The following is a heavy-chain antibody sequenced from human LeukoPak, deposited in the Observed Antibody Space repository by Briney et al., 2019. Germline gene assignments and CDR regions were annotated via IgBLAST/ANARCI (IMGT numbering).Heavy chain of an antibody. Sequence: SETLSLTCVVSGGSLSTHHWSWIRQSPGRGLEWIGYISDSGSTNYNPSLKSRVTISVDTSKNQFSLMLSSVTAADTAVYYCARGYDSGAYYPFNYWGQGTLVTVSS. J-gene: IGHJ4*02. CDR1: GGSLSTHH. D-gene: IGHD3-22*01. CDR2: ISDSGST. CDR3: ARGYDSGAYYPFNY. V-gene: IGHV4-59*11.